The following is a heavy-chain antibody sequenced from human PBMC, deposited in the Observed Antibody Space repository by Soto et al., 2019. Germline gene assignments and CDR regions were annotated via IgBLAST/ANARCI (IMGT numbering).Heavy chain of an antibody. J-gene: IGHJ6*03. CDR3: ARVPYSKYYYYYMDV. Sequence: EVQLVESGGGLVQPGGSLRLSCAGSGFTFSSYSMNWVRQAPGKGLEWVSYISSSSSTTYYADSVKGRFTISRDNAKNSLYLQMNSLRAEDTAVYYCARVPYSKYYYYYMDVWGKGTTVTVSS. CDR2: ISSSSSTT. V-gene: IGHV3-48*01. CDR1: GFTFSSYS. D-gene: IGHD4-4*01.